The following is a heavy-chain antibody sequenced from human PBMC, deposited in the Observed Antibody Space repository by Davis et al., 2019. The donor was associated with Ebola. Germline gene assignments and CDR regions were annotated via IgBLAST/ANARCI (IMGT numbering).Heavy chain of an antibody. V-gene: IGHV1-2*06. CDR3: ARLCSSSCPNDF. CDR1: GYTFTSYA. J-gene: IGHJ4*02. D-gene: IGHD6-13*01. CDR2: MNPDSGAT. Sequence: AASVKVSCKASGYTFTSYAMNWVRQAPGQGLEWMGRMNPDSGATNYARKFQGRVTMMRDTSISTAYMELSGLRSDDTAVYYCARLCSSSCPNDFWGQGTLVTVSS.